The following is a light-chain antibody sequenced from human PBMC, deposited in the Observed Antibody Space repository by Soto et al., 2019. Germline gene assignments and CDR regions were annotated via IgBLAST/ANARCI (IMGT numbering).Light chain of an antibody. J-gene: IGKJ1*01. V-gene: IGKV1-5*01. Sequence: DIQLTQSPPTLSASVGDRDTITCRASQSIRYYLAWYQQMPGKAPKLLIYGASSLQSGVPSRFSGSGSGTEFSLTISSLQPDDFATYFCQHPNSYSQTFGEGTKV. CDR3: QHPNSYSQT. CDR2: GAS. CDR1: QSIRYY.